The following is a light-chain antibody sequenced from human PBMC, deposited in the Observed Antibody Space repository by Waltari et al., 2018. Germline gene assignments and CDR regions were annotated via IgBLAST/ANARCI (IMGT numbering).Light chain of an antibody. Sequence: DIVMTQSPDSLAVSLGERATINCKSSQSLLYTSNNKNYLAWYQQKPGQPPKLPIYWASTRESGVPDRFSGSGSGTDFTLTISSLQAEDVAVYYCHHYYSTPRTFGQGTKVEIK. V-gene: IGKV4-1*01. CDR1: QSLLYTSNNKNY. CDR3: HHYYSTPRT. CDR2: WAS. J-gene: IGKJ1*01.